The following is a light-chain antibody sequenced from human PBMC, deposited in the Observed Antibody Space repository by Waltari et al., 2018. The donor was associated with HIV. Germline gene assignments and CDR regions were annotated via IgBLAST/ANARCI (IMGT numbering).Light chain of an antibody. CDR1: TPHPGANFG. J-gene: IGLJ2*01. CDR2: GNN. Sequence: SFLTRPPSVSWGPGQTGTGSRTWSTPHPGANFGFYLYQHLPGTAPKLLIYGNNNRPSGVPARFSGSRSGSSASLAITGLQAEDEADYYCQSYDNVLTAVIFGGGTKVTVL. V-gene: IGLV1-40*01. CDR3: QSYDNVLTAVI.